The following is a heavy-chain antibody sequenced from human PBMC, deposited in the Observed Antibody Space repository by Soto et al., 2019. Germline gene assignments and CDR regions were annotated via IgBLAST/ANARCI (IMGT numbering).Heavy chain of an antibody. V-gene: IGHV4-59*08. D-gene: IGHD2-2*01. CDR2: IYYSGST. Sequence: SETLSLTCTVSGGSISSYYWSWIRQPPGKGLEWIGYIYYSGSTNYNPSLKSRVTISVDTSKNQFSLKLSSVTAADTAVYYCARHGDCSSTSCSDAFDIWGQGTMVTVSS. CDR1: GGSISSYY. J-gene: IGHJ3*02. CDR3: ARHGDCSSTSCSDAFDI.